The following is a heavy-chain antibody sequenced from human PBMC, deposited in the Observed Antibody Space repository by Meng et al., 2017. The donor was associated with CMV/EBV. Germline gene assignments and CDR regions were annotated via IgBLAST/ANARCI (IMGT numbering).Heavy chain of an antibody. CDR2: INSDGDIT. Sequence: SESTFRTYWMHWFRQAPGEGLVWVSRINSDGDITTRADSVEGRFTISRDNAKNTLYLQMNSLRAEDTAVYYCVREDSYSSWDWFDPWGQGTLVTVSS. CDR1: ESTFRTYW. CDR3: VREDSYSSWDWFDP. V-gene: IGHV3-74*01. D-gene: IGHD3-16*02. J-gene: IGHJ5*02.